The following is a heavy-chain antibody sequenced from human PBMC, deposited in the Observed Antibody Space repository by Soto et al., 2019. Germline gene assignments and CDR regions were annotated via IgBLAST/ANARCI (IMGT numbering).Heavy chain of an antibody. Sequence: QVQLVQSGAEVKKPGASVKVSCKASGYTFTSYGISWVRQAPGQGLEWMGWISAYNGNTNYAQKLQGRDTMTTDSSPSTAYMELRSLRSDDTAVYYCARVGEYDFWRGRNLFDPWGQGTLVTVSS. J-gene: IGHJ5*02. D-gene: IGHD3-3*01. CDR1: GYTFTSYG. CDR2: ISAYNGNT. CDR3: ARVGEYDFWRGRNLFDP. V-gene: IGHV1-18*01.